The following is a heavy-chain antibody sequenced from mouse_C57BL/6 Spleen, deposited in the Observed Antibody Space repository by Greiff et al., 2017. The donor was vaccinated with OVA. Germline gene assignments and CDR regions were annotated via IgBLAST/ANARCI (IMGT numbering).Heavy chain of an antibody. CDR3: ARDDYDGWFAY. D-gene: IGHD2-4*01. CDR2: ISSGGSYT. V-gene: IGHV5-6*01. Sequence: EVMLVESGGDLVKPGGSLKLSCAASGFTFSSYGMSWVRQTPDKRLEWVATISSGGSYTYYPDSVKGRFTISRDNAKNTRYLQMSSLKSEDTAMYYCARDDYDGWFAYWGQGTLVTVSA. CDR1: GFTFSSYG. J-gene: IGHJ3*01.